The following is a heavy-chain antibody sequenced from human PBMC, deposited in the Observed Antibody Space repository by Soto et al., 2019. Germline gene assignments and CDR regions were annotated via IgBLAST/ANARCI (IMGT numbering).Heavy chain of an antibody. CDR1: GFTFSSYG. D-gene: IGHD3-22*01. CDR3: ARDHIDSSGYNFDY. J-gene: IGHJ4*02. V-gene: IGHV3-33*01. Sequence: GGSLRLSCAASGFTFSSYGMHWVRQAPGKGLEWVAVIWYDGSNKYYADSVKGRFTISRDNSKNTLYLQMNSLRAEDTAVYYCARDHIDSSGYNFDYWGQGTLVTVSS. CDR2: IWYDGSNK.